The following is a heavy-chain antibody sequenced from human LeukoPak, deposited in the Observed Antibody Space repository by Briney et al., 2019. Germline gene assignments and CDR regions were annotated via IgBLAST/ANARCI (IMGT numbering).Heavy chain of an antibody. CDR3: ARLEPIVVVVAATPRGWFDP. CDR1: GGSISSSSYY. J-gene: IGHJ5*02. Sequence: SETLSLTCTVSGGSISSSSYYWGWIRQPPGKGLEWIGSIYYSGSTYYNPSLKSRVTISVDTSKNQFSLKLSSVTAADTAVYYCARLEPIVVVVAATPRGWFDPWGQGTLVTVSS. CDR2: IYYSGST. D-gene: IGHD2-15*01. V-gene: IGHV4-39*01.